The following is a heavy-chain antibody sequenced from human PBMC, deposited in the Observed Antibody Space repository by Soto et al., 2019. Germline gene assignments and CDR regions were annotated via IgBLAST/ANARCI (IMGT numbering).Heavy chain of an antibody. V-gene: IGHV4-31*03. CDR1: GGSISSGGYY. CDR2: IYYSGST. Sequence: QVQLQESGPGLVKPSQTLSLTCTVSGGSISSGGYYWSWIRQHPGKGLEWIGYIYYSGSTYYNPSLKSRVTIPVATSKNQFSLKLSSVTAADTAVYYCAGSSGWAYYFDYWGQGTLVTVSS. J-gene: IGHJ4*02. CDR3: AGSSGWAYYFDY. D-gene: IGHD6-19*01.